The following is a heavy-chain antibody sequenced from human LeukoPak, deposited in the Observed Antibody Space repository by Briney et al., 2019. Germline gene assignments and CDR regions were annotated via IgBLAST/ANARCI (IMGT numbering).Heavy chain of an antibody. V-gene: IGHV4-59*12. Sequence: SETLSLTCTVSGGSISSYYWSWIRQPPGKGLEWIGYIYYSGSTNYNPSLKSRVTISVDTSKNQFSLKLSSVTAADTAVYYCARARGSCYSGWGQGTLVTVSS. CDR2: IYYSGST. D-gene: IGHD2-15*01. J-gene: IGHJ4*02. CDR1: GGSISSYY. CDR3: ARARGSCYSG.